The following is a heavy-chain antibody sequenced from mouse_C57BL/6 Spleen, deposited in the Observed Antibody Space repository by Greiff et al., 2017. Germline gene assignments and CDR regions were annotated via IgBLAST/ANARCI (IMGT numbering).Heavy chain of an antibody. CDR3: ARLDGMKEYFDY. CDR2: INPNNGGT. CDR1: GYTFTDYY. J-gene: IGHJ2*01. V-gene: IGHV1-26*01. Sequence: EVQLQQSGPELVKPGASVKISCKASGYTFTDYYMNWVKQSHGKSLEWIGDINPNNGGTSYNQKFKGKATLAVDKSSSTAYMELRSLTSEDSAVYYCARLDGMKEYFDYWGQGTTLTVSS. D-gene: IGHD2-3*01.